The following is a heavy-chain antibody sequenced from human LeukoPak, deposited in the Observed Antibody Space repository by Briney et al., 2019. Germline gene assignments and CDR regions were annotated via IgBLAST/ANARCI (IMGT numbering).Heavy chain of an antibody. J-gene: IGHJ6*03. CDR3: AREAGIAAAGTRYYYMDV. V-gene: IGHV4-4*07. D-gene: IGHD6-13*01. CDR1: GGSISSYY. Sequence: PSETLSLTCTVSGGSISSYYWSWIRQPAGKGLEWIGRIYTSGSTSYNPSLKSRVTMSVDTSKNQFSLKLSSATAADTAVYYCAREAGIAAAGTRYYYMDVWGKGTTVTVSS. CDR2: IYTSGST.